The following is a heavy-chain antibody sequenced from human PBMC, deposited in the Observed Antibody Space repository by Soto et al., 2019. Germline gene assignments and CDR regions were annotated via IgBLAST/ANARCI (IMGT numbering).Heavy chain of an antibody. CDR1: GFTFSSAA. J-gene: IGHJ5*02. CDR3: ATRIGNIGWYWLDT. V-gene: IGHV1-58*01. D-gene: IGHD6-19*01. Sequence: SVKVSCKASGFTFSSAAVQWVRQARGQRLEWIGWIVLGNGNTNYAQKFQERVTITRDMSTSTAYMELRSLTSDDTAVYYCATRIGNIGWYWLDTWGQGTLVTVSS. CDR2: IVLGNGNT.